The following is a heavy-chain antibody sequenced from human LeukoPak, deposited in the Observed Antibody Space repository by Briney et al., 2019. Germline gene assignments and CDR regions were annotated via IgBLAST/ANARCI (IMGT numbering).Heavy chain of an antibody. V-gene: IGHV4-39*01. CDR1: GGSISSSSYY. J-gene: IGHJ4*02. Sequence: SETLSLTCTVSGGSISSSSYYWGWIRQPPGKGLEWIGNIYYSGSTYYNPSLKSRVTISVDTSKNQFSLKLSSVTAADTAVYYCARSYGDPLFDYWGQGTLVTVSS. D-gene: IGHD4-17*01. CDR2: IYYSGST. CDR3: ARSYGDPLFDY.